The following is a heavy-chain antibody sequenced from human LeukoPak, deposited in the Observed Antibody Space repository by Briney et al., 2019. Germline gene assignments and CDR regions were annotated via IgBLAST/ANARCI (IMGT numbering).Heavy chain of an antibody. Sequence: PSETLSLTCTVSGDSISSYYWSWIRQPPGKGLEWNGYIYYTGITKYNPSLKSRVTMSVDTSKNQFSLKLTSVTAADTAVYYCARYCSTSGTKAFGIWGQGTMVTVSS. D-gene: IGHD3-10*01. CDR1: GDSISSYY. V-gene: IGHV4-59*01. CDR2: IYYTGIT. CDR3: ARYCSTSGTKAFGI. J-gene: IGHJ3*02.